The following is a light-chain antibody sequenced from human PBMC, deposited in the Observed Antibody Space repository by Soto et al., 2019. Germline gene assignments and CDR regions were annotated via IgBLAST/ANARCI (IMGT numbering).Light chain of an antibody. J-gene: IGKJ3*01. V-gene: IGKV3-20*01. Sequence: EGVLTQSPGTLSLSPGERATLSCRASQNISSYYLAWYQQKPGQAPRLLIYGASSRATGVPHRFSGSGSGTDFTSTISRLEPEDFAVYSCQQYAVSPFTFGPGTKVDLK. CDR1: QNISSYY. CDR2: GAS. CDR3: QQYAVSPFT.